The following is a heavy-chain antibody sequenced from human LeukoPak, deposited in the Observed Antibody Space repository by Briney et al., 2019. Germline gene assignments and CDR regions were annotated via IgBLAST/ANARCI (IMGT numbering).Heavy chain of an antibody. CDR1: GFTFNNYP. Sequence: GRSLRLSCAASGFTFNNYPMHWVRQAPGKGLEWVAVISYDGSNKYYADSVKGRFTVSRNNSKNTLYLQMNSLRAEDTAVYYCARGGGNCLDYWGQGTLVAVSS. V-gene: IGHV3-30-3*01. J-gene: IGHJ4*02. CDR3: ARGGGNCLDY. D-gene: IGHD3-16*01. CDR2: ISYDGSNK.